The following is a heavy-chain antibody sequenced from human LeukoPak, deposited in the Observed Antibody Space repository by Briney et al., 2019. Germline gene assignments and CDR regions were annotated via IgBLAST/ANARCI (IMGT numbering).Heavy chain of an antibody. D-gene: IGHD3-10*01. CDR2: IVVGSGNT. CDR1: GFTFTNSV. J-gene: IGHJ4*02. V-gene: IGHV1-58*01. Sequence: GTSVKVSCKASGFTFTNSVVQWVRQARGQRLEWIGWIVVGSGNTNYAQKFQERVTITRDMSTSTAYMELSSLRFEDTAVYYCAADRAGSYLRFVYWGQGTPVTVSS. CDR3: AADRAGSYLRFVY.